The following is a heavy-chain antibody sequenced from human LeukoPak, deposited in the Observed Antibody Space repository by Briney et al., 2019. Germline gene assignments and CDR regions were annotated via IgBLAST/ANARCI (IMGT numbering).Heavy chain of an antibody. V-gene: IGHV1-69*04. CDR2: IIPILGIA. CDR3: ARTGVARGYYFDY. J-gene: IGHJ4*02. CDR1: GGTFSSYA. Sequence: GSSVKVSCKASGGTFSSYAISWVRQAPGQGLEWMGRIIPILGIANYAQKLQGRVTMTTDTSTSTAYMELRSLRSDDTAVYYCARTGVARGYYFDYWGQGTLVTVSS. D-gene: IGHD1-14*01.